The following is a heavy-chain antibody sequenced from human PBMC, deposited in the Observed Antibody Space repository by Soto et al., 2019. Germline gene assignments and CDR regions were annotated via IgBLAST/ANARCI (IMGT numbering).Heavy chain of an antibody. CDR2: ISSSSSTI. D-gene: IGHD3-9*01. Sequence: GGSLRLSCAASGFTFSSYSMNWVRQAPGKGLEWVSYISSSSSTIYYADSVKGRFTISRDNAKNSLYLQMNSLRAEDTAVYYCARDSMTGLNWFDPWGQGTLVTVPQ. CDR1: GFTFSSYS. CDR3: ARDSMTGLNWFDP. V-gene: IGHV3-48*01. J-gene: IGHJ5*02.